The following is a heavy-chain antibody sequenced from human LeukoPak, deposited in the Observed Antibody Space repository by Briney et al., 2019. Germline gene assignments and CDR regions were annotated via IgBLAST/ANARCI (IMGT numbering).Heavy chain of an antibody. D-gene: IGHD3-10*01. V-gene: IGHV1-18*01. Sequence: GASVKVSCKASDYTFTSYGITWVRQAPGQGLEWMGWISSYTGSTNYAQKLQGRVTMTTDTSTSTAYMELRSLRSDDTAVYYCARVDPPWYYSGSGQLYYFGYWGQGTLVTVSS. CDR3: ARVDPPWYYSGSGQLYYFGY. J-gene: IGHJ4*02. CDR2: ISSYTGST. CDR1: DYTFTSYG.